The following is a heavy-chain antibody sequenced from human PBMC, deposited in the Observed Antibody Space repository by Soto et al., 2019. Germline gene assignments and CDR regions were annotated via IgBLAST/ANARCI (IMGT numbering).Heavy chain of an antibody. CDR3: AKQATGGFLNWFDP. CDR1: GFTFSSYP. CDR2: ISGGGSTT. J-gene: IGHJ5*02. V-gene: IGHV3-23*01. D-gene: IGHD2-8*02. Sequence: GGSLRLSCAGSGFTFSSYPMNWVRQAPGKGLEWVSMISGGGSTTYYADSVKGRFTISRDNSKNTLYLQMNSLRAEDPAGHYGAKQATGGFLNWFDPGGQGALVTVSS.